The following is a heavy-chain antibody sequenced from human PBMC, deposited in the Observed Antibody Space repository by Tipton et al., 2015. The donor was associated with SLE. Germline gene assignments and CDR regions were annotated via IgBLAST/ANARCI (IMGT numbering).Heavy chain of an antibody. V-gene: IGHV4-34*01. CDR3: ARDRGPEGSGWYFDL. J-gene: IGHJ2*01. CDR2: IADTGSP. Sequence: LRLSCAVYVVSFSGYHWTWIRQPPGQGLEWIGEIADTGSPNYNPSLKSRVTISLDTSKSQFSLILNSLTAADTAVYYCARDRGPEGSGWYFDLWGRGTLVTVSS. CDR1: VVSFSGYH. D-gene: IGHD3-10*01.